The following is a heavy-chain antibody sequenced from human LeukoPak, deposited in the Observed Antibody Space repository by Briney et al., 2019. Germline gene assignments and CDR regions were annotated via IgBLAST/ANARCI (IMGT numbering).Heavy chain of an antibody. CDR1: GGSFSGYY. J-gene: IGHJ4*02. D-gene: IGHD2-15*01. CDR3: AVSGGSGNLDY. V-gene: IGHV4-34*01. Sequence: SETLSLTCAVYGGSFSGYYWSWIRQPPGKGLEWIGEINHSGSTNYNPSLKSRVTISVDTSKNQFSLKLSSVTAADTAVYYCAVSGGSGNLDYWGQGTMVTVSS. CDR2: INHSGST.